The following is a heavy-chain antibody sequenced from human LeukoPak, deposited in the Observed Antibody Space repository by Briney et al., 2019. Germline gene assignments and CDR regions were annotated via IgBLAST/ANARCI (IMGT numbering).Heavy chain of an antibody. CDR1: GYTFTSYG. Sequence: ASVKASCKASGYTFTSYGISWVRLAPGLGLEWMGWISASSGATNLARHLQGRVTMTTDTSTDTVYIEVTELGSGDTAVYYCARDLNGIDNWGQGTLVTVSA. V-gene: IGHV1-18*04. J-gene: IGHJ4*02. CDR3: ARDLNGIDN. CDR2: ISASSGAT.